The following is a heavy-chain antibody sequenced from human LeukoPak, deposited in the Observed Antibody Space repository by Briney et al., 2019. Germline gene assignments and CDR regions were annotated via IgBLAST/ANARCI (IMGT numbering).Heavy chain of an antibody. CDR1: GFTFSTYP. J-gene: IGHJ4*02. Sequence: GGSLRLSCSASGFTFSTYPMHWVRQAPGKGLEYVSAISSNGDSTYYADSVKGRFTISRDNSKNTLYLQVSGLRAEDTAVYYCAKPFYGDYVGSWGQGTLVTVSS. CDR2: ISSNGDST. V-gene: IGHV3-64D*06. D-gene: IGHD4-17*01. CDR3: AKPFYGDYVGS.